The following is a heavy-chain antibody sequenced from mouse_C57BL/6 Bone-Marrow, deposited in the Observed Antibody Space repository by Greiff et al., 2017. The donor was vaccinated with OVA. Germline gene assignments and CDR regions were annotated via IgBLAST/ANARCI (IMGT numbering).Heavy chain of an antibody. V-gene: IGHV1-74*01. CDR1: GYTFTSYW. D-gene: IGHD2-4*01. CDR3: AMIYYDYDEGKWFAY. Sequence: VQLQQPGAELVKPGASVKVSCKASGYTFTSYWMHWVKQRPGQGLEWIGRIHPSDSDTNYNQKFKGKATLTVDKSSSTAYMQLSSLTSEDSAVYYCAMIYYDYDEGKWFAYWGQGTLVTVSA. CDR2: IHPSDSDT. J-gene: IGHJ3*01.